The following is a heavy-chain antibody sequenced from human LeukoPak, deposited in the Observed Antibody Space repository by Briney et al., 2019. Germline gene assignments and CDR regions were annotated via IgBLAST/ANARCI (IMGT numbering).Heavy chain of an antibody. CDR1: GFTFISYA. J-gene: IGHJ4*02. D-gene: IGHD6-19*01. CDR3: AKCNGWLPHNY. CDR2: ISGSSGST. V-gene: IGHV3-23*01. Sequence: GGSLRLSCAASGFTFISYAMSWVRQAPGKGLEWVSGISGSSGSTLYADSVKGRFTISRDNSKNTLYLQMNSLRAEDTAVYYCAKCNGWLPHNYRGQGTLVTVSS.